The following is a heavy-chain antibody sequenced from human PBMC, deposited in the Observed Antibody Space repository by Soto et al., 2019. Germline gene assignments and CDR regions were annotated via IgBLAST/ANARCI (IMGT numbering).Heavy chain of an antibody. D-gene: IGHD3-3*01. CDR1: GFTFSSYA. CDR3: ARDGVGAYYYYGMDV. Sequence: GGSLRLSCAASGFTFSSYAMHWVRQAPGKGLEWVAVISYDGSNKYYADSVKGRLTISRDNSKNTLYLQMNSLRAEDTAVYYCARDGVGAYYYYGMDVWGQGTTVTVSS. V-gene: IGHV3-30-3*01. CDR2: ISYDGSNK. J-gene: IGHJ6*02.